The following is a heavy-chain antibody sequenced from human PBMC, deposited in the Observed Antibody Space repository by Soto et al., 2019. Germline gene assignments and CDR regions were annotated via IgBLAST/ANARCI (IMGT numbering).Heavy chain of an antibody. CDR1: GFSLSTTGVG. CDR3: AHRRGGYNWDDAHFDY. CDR2: IYWDDDK. Sequence: QITLKESGPTLVKPTQALALTCTFSGFSLSTTGVGVGWIRQPPGKALEWLGVIYWDDDKRYRPSLKSRLSITKDTSRSQVVLTMTNMDPVDTATYYCAHRRGGYNWDDAHFDYWGQGTLVTVSS. J-gene: IGHJ4*02. D-gene: IGHD1-20*01. V-gene: IGHV2-5*02.